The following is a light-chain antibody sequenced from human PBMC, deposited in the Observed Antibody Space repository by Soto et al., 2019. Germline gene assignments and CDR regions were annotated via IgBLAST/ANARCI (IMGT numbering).Light chain of an antibody. Sequence: DLPMTQSPSTLSGSVGDRVTITCRASQTISSWLAWYQQKPGKAPKLLIYKASTLKSGVPSRFSGSGSETEFTLTISSLQPDDFATYYCQHYNSYSEAFGQGTKVELK. J-gene: IGKJ1*01. V-gene: IGKV1-5*03. CDR2: KAS. CDR1: QTISSW. CDR3: QHYNSYSEA.